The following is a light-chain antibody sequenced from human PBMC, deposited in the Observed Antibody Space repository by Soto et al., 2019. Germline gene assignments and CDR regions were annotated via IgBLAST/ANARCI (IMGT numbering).Light chain of an antibody. CDR3: QVWDSTGDHPYV. Sequence: SYELTQPPSVSVAPGQAARISCGENNIGSKSVHWYQQKPGQAPVLVIYDDSDRPSGIPERFSGSNSGNTATLTISRVEAGAEADYHCQVWDSTGDHPYVFGGGTKVTVL. V-gene: IGLV3-21*02. CDR1: NIGSKS. J-gene: IGLJ1*01. CDR2: DDS.